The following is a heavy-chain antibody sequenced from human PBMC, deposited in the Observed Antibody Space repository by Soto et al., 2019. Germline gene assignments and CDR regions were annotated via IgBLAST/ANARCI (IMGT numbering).Heavy chain of an antibody. V-gene: IGHV4-4*02. CDR2: IYHSGST. Sequence: QVQLQESGPGLVKPSGTLSLTCAVSSGSISSSNWWSWVRQPPGKGLEWIGEIYHSGSTNYNPSLKSRVTISVDRSKNQFFLKLSSVTAADTAVYYCARVLAYCGGDCYERGYYFDYWGQGTLVTVSS. J-gene: IGHJ4*02. CDR3: ARVLAYCGGDCYERGYYFDY. CDR1: SGSISSSNW. D-gene: IGHD2-21*01.